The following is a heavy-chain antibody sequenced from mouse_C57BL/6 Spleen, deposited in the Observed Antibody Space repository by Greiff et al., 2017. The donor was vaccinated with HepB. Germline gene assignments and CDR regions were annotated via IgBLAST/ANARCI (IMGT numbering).Heavy chain of an antibody. CDR3: TRYDGYPY. CDR2: IDPETGGT. J-gene: IGHJ2*01. V-gene: IGHV1-15*01. D-gene: IGHD2-3*01. CDR1: GYTFTDYE. Sequence: VQLQESGAELVRPGASVTLSCKASGYTFTDYEMHWVKQTPVHGLEWIGAIDPETGGTAYNQKFKGKAILTADKSSSTAYMELRSLTSEDSAVYYCTRYDGYPYWGQGTTLTVSS.